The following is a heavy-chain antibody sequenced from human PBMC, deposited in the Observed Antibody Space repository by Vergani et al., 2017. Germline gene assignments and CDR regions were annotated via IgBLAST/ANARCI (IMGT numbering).Heavy chain of an antibody. CDR1: GAPISYWC. V-gene: IGHV4-4*07. J-gene: IGHJ4*02. CDR2: LCPSGST. D-gene: IGHD7-27*01. Sequence: QVQMQESGPGLVKTSETLSLTCSVSGAPISYWCWSWLRQPARKGLEWIGRLCPSGSTNYKPSLKSRVTMSIDTSKNQFSLKLTSVTAADTAVYYCATGAGPFDIWGQGTLVTVSS. CDR3: ATGAGPFDI.